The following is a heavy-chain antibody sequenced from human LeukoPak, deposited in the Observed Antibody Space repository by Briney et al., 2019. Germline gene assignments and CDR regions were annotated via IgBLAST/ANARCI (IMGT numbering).Heavy chain of an antibody. Sequence: PGGSLRLSCAASGFTFSSYAMSWVRQAPGKGLEWVSSISGSGSRTYYADSVKGRFTISRDNSKNTLFLQVNSLRAEDTAVYYCASPILGLGSGWYEYFQHWGQGTLITVSS. CDR2: ISGSGSRT. CDR1: GFTFSSYA. V-gene: IGHV3-23*01. CDR3: ASPILGLGSGWYEYFQH. D-gene: IGHD6-19*01. J-gene: IGHJ1*01.